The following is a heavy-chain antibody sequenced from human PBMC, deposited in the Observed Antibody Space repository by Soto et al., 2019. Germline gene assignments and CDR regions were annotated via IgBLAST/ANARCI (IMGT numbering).Heavy chain of an antibody. CDR1: GYTLTELS. Sequence: ASVKVSCKVSGYTLTELSMHWVRQAPGKGLEWMGGSDPEDGETIYAQKFQGRVTMTEDTSTDTAYMELSSLRSEDTAVYYCATVPSGIRYSSGPLDAFDIWGQGTMVTVSS. D-gene: IGHD6-19*01. V-gene: IGHV1-24*01. CDR2: SDPEDGET. J-gene: IGHJ3*02. CDR3: ATVPSGIRYSSGPLDAFDI.